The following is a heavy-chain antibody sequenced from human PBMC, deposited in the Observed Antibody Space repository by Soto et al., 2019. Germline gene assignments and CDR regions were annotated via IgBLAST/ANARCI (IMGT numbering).Heavy chain of an antibody. J-gene: IGHJ5*02. D-gene: IGHD3-10*01. CDR1: GGTFSSYA. CDR2: IIPIFGTA. Sequence: SVKVSCKASGGTFSSYAISWVRQAPGQGLEWMGGIIPIFGTANYAQKFQGRVTITADESTSTAYMELSSLRSEDTAVYYCARVPVGYYGSGSYYPNWFDPWGKGTLVTVSS. CDR3: ARVPVGYYGSGSYYPNWFDP. V-gene: IGHV1-69*13.